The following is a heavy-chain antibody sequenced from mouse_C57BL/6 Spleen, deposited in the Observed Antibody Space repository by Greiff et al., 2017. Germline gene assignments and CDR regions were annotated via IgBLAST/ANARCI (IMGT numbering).Heavy chain of an antibody. Sequence: EVKLVESGGGLVQPGGSMKLSCVASGFTFSNYWMNWVRQAPEKGLEWVAQIRLKTDNYATHYAESVKGRFTISRDDSKSSVYLQMHNLRAEDPGIYYCTVGVYHAMDYWGQGTSVTVSS. CDR1: GFTFSNYW. D-gene: IGHD3-1*01. CDR2: IRLKTDNYAT. J-gene: IGHJ4*01. CDR3: TVGVYHAMDY. V-gene: IGHV6-3*01.